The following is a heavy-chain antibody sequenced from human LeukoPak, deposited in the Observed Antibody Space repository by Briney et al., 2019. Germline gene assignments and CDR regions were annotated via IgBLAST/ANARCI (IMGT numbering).Heavy chain of an antibody. CDR1: GASISSYY. CDR3: ARHVESSGFLGAYYFDY. D-gene: IGHD3-22*01. CDR2: IYYSGST. V-gene: IGHV4-59*08. J-gene: IGHJ4*02. Sequence: PSETLSLTCTVSGASISSYYWSWIRQPPGKGLEWIGYIYYSGSTNYNPSLKSRVTISVDTSKNQFSLKLSSVIAADTAVYYCARHVESSGFLGAYYFDYWGRESWSPSPQ.